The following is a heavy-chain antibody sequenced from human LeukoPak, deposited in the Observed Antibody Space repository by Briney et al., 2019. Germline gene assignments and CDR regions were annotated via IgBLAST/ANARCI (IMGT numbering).Heavy chain of an antibody. CDR2: INHSGST. Sequence: SETLSLTCAVYGGSFSGYYWSWIRQPPGKGLEWIGEINHSGSTNYNPSLKSRVTISVDTSKNQFSLKLSSVTAADTAVYYCARDWFRGMTVAGPLDYWGQGTQVTVSS. CDR1: GGSFSGYY. J-gene: IGHJ4*02. CDR3: ARDWFRGMTVAGPLDY. D-gene: IGHD6-19*01. V-gene: IGHV4-34*01.